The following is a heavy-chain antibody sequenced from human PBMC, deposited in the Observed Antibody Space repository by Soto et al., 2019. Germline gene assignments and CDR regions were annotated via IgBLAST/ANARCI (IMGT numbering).Heavy chain of an antibody. J-gene: IGHJ6*02. Sequence: SETLSLTCAVYGGSFSGYYWSWIRQPPGKGLEWIGEINHSGSTKYNPSLKSRVTISVDKSKNQFSLKLSSVTAAETAVYYCERGYAGAWNYGNYYYGMDVWGQGTTVTVSS. D-gene: IGHD1-7*01. CDR1: GGSFSGYY. CDR3: ERGYAGAWNYGNYYYGMDV. V-gene: IGHV4-34*01. CDR2: INHSGST.